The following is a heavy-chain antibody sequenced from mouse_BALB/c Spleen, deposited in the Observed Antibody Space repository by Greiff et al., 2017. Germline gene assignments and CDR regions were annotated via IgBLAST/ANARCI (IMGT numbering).Heavy chain of an antibody. Sequence: EVKVVESGAELVKPGASVKLSCTASGFNIKDTYMHWVKQRPEQGLEWIGRIDPANGNTKYDPKFQGKATITADTSSNTAYLQLSSLTSEDTAVYYCARRAYWGQGTLVTVSA. CDR1: GFNIKDTY. CDR3: ARRAY. CDR2: IDPANGNT. J-gene: IGHJ3*01. D-gene: IGHD3-1*01. V-gene: IGHV14-3*02.